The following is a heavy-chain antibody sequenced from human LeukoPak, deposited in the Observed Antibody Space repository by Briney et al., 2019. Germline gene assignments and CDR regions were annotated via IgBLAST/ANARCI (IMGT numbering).Heavy chain of an antibody. D-gene: IGHD6-6*01. CDR3: ARDGLASSSLFSWFDP. V-gene: IGHV4-38-2*02. CDR2: IYHSGST. CDR1: GYSISSGYY. J-gene: IGHJ5*02. Sequence: PETLSLTCAVSGYSISSGYYWGWIRQPPGKGLEWIGSIYHSGSTYYNPSLKSRVTISVDTSKNQFSLKLSSVTAADTAVYYCARDGLASSSLFSWFDPWGQGTLVTVSS.